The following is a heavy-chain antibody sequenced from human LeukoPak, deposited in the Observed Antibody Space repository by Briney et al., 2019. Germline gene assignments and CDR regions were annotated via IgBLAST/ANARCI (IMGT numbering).Heavy chain of an antibody. CDR3: ARRVLERLGELSLSWWFDP. CDR1: GGSISSGGYY. V-gene: IGHV4-61*08. CDR2: IYYSGST. Sequence: SETLSLTCTVSGGSISSGGYYWSWIRQPPGKGLEWIGYIYYSGSTNYNPSLKSRVTISVDTSKNQFSLKLSSVTAADTAVYYCARRVLERLGELSLSWWFDPWGQGTLVTVSS. D-gene: IGHD3-16*02. J-gene: IGHJ5*02.